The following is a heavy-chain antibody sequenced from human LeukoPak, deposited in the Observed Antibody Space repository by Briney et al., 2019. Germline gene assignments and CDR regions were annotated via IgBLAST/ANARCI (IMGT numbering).Heavy chain of an antibody. V-gene: IGHV3-30*02. CDR2: IWYDGSKK. J-gene: IGHJ2*01. CDR3: AKDHCSGFPGCYYFDF. CDR1: EFTFSSYG. Sequence: GGSLRLSCAASEFTFSSYGLHWVRQAPGKGLEGVAFIWYDGSKKYYADSVKGRFVISRDNSNNRLYLQMNSVRVEDTAMYYCAKDHCSGFPGCYYFDFWGRGTLVTVSS. D-gene: IGHD2-15*01.